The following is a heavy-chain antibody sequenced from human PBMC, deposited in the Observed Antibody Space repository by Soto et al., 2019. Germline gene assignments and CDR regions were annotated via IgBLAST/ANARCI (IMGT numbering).Heavy chain of an antibody. CDR3: AREGPSIVVAPGAFDI. Sequence: QVQLVESGGGVVQPGRSLRLSCAASGFTFSSYAMHWVRQAPGKGLEWVAVISYDGSNKYYADSVKGRFTISRDNSKNTLYLQMNSLRAEDTAVYYCAREGPSIVVAPGAFDIWGQGTMVTVSS. J-gene: IGHJ3*02. D-gene: IGHD3-22*01. V-gene: IGHV3-30-3*01. CDR1: GFTFSSYA. CDR2: ISYDGSNK.